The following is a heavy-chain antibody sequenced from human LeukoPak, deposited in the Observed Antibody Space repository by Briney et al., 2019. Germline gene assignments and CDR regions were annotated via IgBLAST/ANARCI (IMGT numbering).Heavy chain of an antibody. J-gene: IGHJ5*02. CDR2: INPNSGGT. CDR3: AREYCSSTSCSNWFDP. V-gene: IGHV1-2*02. CDR1: GYTFTSYG. Sequence: ASVKVSCKASGYTFTSYGISWVRQAPGQGLEWMGWINPNSGGTNYAQKFQGRVTMTRDTSISTAYMELSRLRSDDTAVYYCAREYCSSTSCSNWFDPWGQGTLVTVSS. D-gene: IGHD2-2*01.